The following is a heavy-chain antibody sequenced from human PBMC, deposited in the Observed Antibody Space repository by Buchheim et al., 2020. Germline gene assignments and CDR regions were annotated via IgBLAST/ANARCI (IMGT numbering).Heavy chain of an antibody. CDR2: IGSGCNT. D-gene: IGHD5-12*01. J-gene: IGHJ4*02. CDR1: GFTISSYA. V-gene: IGHV3-23*01. Sequence: EVQLLESGGGLVQPGGSLRLSCAASGFTISSYAMRWVRQAPGKGLEWVSTIGSGCNTYYADSVKGRFTISRDNSKNTLALEMHSMRAEDTAVYYCAKGGPSSLYYFDYWGQGTL. CDR3: AKGGPSSLYYFDY.